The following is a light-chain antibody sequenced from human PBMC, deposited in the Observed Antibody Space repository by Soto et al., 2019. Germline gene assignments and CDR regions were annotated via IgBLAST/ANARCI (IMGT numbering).Light chain of an antibody. CDR1: HTIDNT. CDR3: QQYNSWPLT. Sequence: EIIVTKSPSTVSLSPGERATLSCRASHTIDNTLAWYQRKPGQAPRLLIYAASTGATGIPARFSGSGSGSDFTLTISSLQSEDFAVYYCQQYNSWPLTFGPGTKVDI. CDR2: AAS. V-gene: IGKV3-15*01. J-gene: IGKJ3*01.